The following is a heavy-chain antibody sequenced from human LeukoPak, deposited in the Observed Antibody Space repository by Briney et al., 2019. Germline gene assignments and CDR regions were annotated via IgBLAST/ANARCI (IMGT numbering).Heavy chain of an antibody. CDR3: ARGHGSYYYYMDV. Sequence: KFQGRVTMTRDTSTSTAYMELSRLRSDDTAVYHCARGHGSYYYYMDVWGKGTTVTVSS. J-gene: IGHJ6*03. D-gene: IGHD3-10*01. V-gene: IGHV1-2*02.